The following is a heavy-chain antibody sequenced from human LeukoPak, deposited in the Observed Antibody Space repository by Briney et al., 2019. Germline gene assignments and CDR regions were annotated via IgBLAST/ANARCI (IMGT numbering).Heavy chain of an antibody. V-gene: IGHV3-9*01. D-gene: IGHD6-19*01. CDR2: ISWNSGSI. J-gene: IGHJ4*02. Sequence: GGSLRLSCAASGFTFDDYAMHWVRQAPGKGLEWVSGISWNSGSIGYADSVKGRFTISRDNAKNSLYLQMNSLRAEDTALYYCANSPVAGIGYYFDYWGQGTLVTVSS. CDR1: GFTFDDYA. CDR3: ANSPVAGIGYYFDY.